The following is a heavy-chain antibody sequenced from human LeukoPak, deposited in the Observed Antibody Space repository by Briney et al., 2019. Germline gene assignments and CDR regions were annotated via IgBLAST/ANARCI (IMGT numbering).Heavy chain of an antibody. J-gene: IGHJ1*01. CDR2: IKEDGSEK. Sequence: PGGSLRLSCVASGFTFSSYWMTWVRQAPGKGLEWGAIIKEDGSEKYYVDSVKGRFSISRDNAKNSLFLQMNSPRAEDTAVYYCARDRYSSKWGQGTLVTVSS. D-gene: IGHD6-19*01. V-gene: IGHV3-7*01. CDR3: ARDRYSSK. CDR1: GFTFSSYW.